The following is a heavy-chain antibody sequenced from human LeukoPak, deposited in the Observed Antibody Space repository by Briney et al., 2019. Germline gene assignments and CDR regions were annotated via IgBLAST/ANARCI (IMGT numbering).Heavy chain of an antibody. CDR3: ARVRYSDVLTGYYGDGYFDY. CDR1: GGSTSSYY. D-gene: IGHD3-9*01. Sequence: PSETLSLTCTVPGGSTSSYYWSWIRPPPRKGLEWIGYLYYTRSTHYNPSLKSRVTISVDTSKNQFSLKLSSVTAADTDVYYCARVRYSDVLTGYYGDGYFDYWGQGTLVTVSS. CDR2: LYYTRST. J-gene: IGHJ4*02. V-gene: IGHV4-59*01.